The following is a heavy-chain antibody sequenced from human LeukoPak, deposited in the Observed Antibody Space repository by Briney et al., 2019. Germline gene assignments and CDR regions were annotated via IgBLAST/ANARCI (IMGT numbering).Heavy chain of an antibody. CDR1: GYTFTGYY. J-gene: IGHJ4*02. V-gene: IGHV1-2*02. CDR2: INPNSGGT. Sequence: GASVKVSCKASGYTFTGYYMHWVRQAPGQGLEWMGWINPNSGGTNYAQRFQGRVTMTRDTSISTAYMELSWLRSDDTAVYYCARDMYSGSYQPFDYWGQGTLVTVSS. CDR3: ARDMYSGSYQPFDY. D-gene: IGHD1-26*01.